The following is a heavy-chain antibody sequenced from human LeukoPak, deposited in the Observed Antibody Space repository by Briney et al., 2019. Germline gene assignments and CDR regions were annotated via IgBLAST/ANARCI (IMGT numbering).Heavy chain of an antibody. D-gene: IGHD4-17*01. V-gene: IGHV3-23*01. CDR3: GRDPNGDYVGAFEF. J-gene: IGHJ3*01. CDR1: GFTFSEYA. CDR2: YT. Sequence: GGSLRLSCAASGFTFSEYALVWVRQAPGKGLEWVSAYTLYADAVKGRFTISRDNSKNTLYLQMDSLRAEDTAVYFCGRDPNGDYVGAFEFWGHGTTVTVSS.